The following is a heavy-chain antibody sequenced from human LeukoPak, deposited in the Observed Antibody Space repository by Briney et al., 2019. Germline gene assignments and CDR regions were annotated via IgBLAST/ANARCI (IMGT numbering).Heavy chain of an antibody. CDR2: IDHSGST. D-gene: IGHD4-23*01. Sequence: SETLSLTCAVYGGSFSGYYWSWIRQPPGKGLEWIGEIDHSGSTNYNPSLKSRVTISVDTSKNQFSLKLSSVTAADTAVYYCARTGYGGMKLDYWGQGTLVTVSS. J-gene: IGHJ4*02. CDR1: GGSFSGYY. CDR3: ARTGYGGMKLDY. V-gene: IGHV4-34*01.